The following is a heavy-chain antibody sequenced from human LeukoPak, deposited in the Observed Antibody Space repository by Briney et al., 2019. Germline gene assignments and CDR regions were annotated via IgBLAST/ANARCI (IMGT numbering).Heavy chain of an antibody. CDR3: AVATPGTKYFHH. CDR1: GYNFASYW. Sequence: GESLKISCKGSGYNFASYWIAWVRQMPGSGLEWVGIIYPGDSDTRYSPSFQGQVTISADKSISTAYLQWSSLKASDTAMYYCAVATPGTKYFHHWGQGTLVTVSS. CDR2: IYPGDSDT. D-gene: IGHD6-13*01. J-gene: IGHJ1*01. V-gene: IGHV5-51*01.